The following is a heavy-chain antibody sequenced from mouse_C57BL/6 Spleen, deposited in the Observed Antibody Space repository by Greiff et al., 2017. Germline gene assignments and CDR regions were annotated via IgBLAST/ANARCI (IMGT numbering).Heavy chain of an antibody. V-gene: IGHV1-50*01. CDR2: IDPSDSYT. J-gene: IGHJ2*01. CDR1: GYTFTSYW. D-gene: IGHD2-2*01. Sequence: QVQLQQPGAELVKPGASVKLSCKASGYTFTSYWMQWVKQRPGQGLEWIGEIDPSDSYTNYNQKFKGKATLPVDTSSSTAYMQLSSLTSEDSAVSYCARREIYYGYGGYWGQGTTLTVSS. CDR3: ARREIYYGYGGY.